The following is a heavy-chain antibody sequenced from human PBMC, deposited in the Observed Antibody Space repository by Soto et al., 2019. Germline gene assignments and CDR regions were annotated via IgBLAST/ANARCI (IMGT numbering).Heavy chain of an antibody. V-gene: IGHV3-48*01. Sequence: EVQLVESGGGLVQPGGSLRLSCAASGFSFSSYSMNWVRQAPGKWLEWVSYTSSSSMTIYYVDSVKRRFTISRDNAKNFLFLQMTSLRAEDTAVYYCAVVPAANGHYGMDVWGQGTTVTVSS. CDR1: GFSFSSYS. CDR3: AVVPAANGHYGMDV. J-gene: IGHJ6*02. D-gene: IGHD2-2*01. CDR2: TSSSSMTI.